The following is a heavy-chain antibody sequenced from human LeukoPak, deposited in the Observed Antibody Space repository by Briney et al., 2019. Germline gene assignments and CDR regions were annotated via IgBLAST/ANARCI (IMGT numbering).Heavy chain of an antibody. CDR1: GFTFSDYY. Sequence: GGSLRLSCAASGFTFSDYYMSWTRQAPGKGLEWVSSISSSSSYIYYADSVKGRFTISRDNAKNSLYLQMNSLRAEDTAVYYCASFSSGLPKYYFDYWGQGTLVTVSS. D-gene: IGHD6-19*01. J-gene: IGHJ4*02. V-gene: IGHV3-11*06. CDR2: ISSSSSYI. CDR3: ASFSSGLPKYYFDY.